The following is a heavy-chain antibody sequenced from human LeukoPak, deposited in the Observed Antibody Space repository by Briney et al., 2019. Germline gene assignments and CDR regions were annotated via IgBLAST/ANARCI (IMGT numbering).Heavy chain of an antibody. V-gene: IGHV1-2*02. D-gene: IGHD2-15*01. Sequence: ASVKVSCKASGYTFTGYDMHWVRQAPGQGLEWMGWINPNSGGTNYAQKFQGRVTMTRDTSISTAYVELRRLRCDDTAVYYCARDYCSGGSCYLGAFDIWGQGTMVTVSS. CDR2: INPNSGGT. J-gene: IGHJ3*02. CDR1: GYTFTGYD. CDR3: ARDYCSGGSCYLGAFDI.